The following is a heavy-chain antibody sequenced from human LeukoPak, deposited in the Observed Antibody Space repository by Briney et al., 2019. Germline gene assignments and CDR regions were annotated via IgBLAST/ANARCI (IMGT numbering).Heavy chain of an antibody. CDR3: ARESPVYSSASAFFDY. CDR2: IIPIFGTA. V-gene: IGHV1-69*01. J-gene: IGHJ4*02. Sequence: GSSVMVSCKASGGTFSSYAISWVRQAPGQGLEWMGGIIPIFGTANYAQKFQGRVTITADESTSTAYMELSSLRSEDTAVYYCARESPVYSSASAFFDYWGQGTLVTVSS. CDR1: GGTFSSYA. D-gene: IGHD6-25*01.